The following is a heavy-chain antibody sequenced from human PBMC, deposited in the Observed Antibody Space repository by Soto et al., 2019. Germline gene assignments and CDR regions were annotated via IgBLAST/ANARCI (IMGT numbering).Heavy chain of an antibody. Sequence: ASVKVSCKASGYTFTSYAMHWVRQAPGKGQEWMGRIDLSESYTTYNPSFQGHVTFSADKSITTAYLQWRSLEASDTAIYYCATQGLTTYYFGYWGQGTLVTVS. CDR1: GYTFTSYA. J-gene: IGHJ4*02. CDR3: ATQGLTTYYFGY. CDR2: IDLSESYT. V-gene: IGHV5-10-1*01.